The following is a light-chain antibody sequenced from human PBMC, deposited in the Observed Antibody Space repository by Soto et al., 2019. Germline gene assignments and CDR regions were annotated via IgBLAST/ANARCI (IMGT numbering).Light chain of an antibody. CDR3: TSYAGTYSFFYV. V-gene: IGLV2-8*01. Sequence: QSVLTQPPSASGSPGQSVTISCTGTSSDVGAYNYVSWYQQLPGKAHKLIIYEVSKRPSGVPDRFSGSKSGNMASLTVSWLQAEDEADYYCTSYAGTYSFFYVFGTGTKVTVL. CDR2: EVS. CDR1: SSDVGAYNY. J-gene: IGLJ1*01.